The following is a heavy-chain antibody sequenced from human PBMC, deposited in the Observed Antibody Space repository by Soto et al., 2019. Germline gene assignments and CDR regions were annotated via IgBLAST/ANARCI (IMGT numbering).Heavy chain of an antibody. V-gene: IGHV1-18*01. CDR3: SRLVAVFGYCRSPSCMLYQYGTDV. D-gene: IGHD2-2*01. Sequence: QVQLVQSGAEVKKPGASVKVSCKTSGYTFTSYGITWVRQAPGQGLAWMGWIGTYNGDTNYAQEFQGRVTMTTDTSSRSVYMEMRSLRSAATAVCYCSRLVAVFGYCRSPSCMLYQYGTDVWGQGTTVTVS. CDR2: IGTYNGDT. J-gene: IGHJ6*02. CDR1: GYTFTSYG.